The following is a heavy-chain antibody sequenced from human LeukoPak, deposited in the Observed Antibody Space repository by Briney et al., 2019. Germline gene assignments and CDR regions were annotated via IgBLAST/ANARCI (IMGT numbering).Heavy chain of an antibody. CDR2: IYSGGST. CDR3: AREAPSPHFDY. CDR1: GLTVSSNY. Sequence: PGGSLRLSCVASGLTVSSNYMSWVRQAPGKGLEWVSVIYSGGSTYYADSVKGRFTISRDNSKNTLYLQMNSLRAEDTAVYYCAREAPSPHFDYWGQGTLVTVSS. J-gene: IGHJ4*02. V-gene: IGHV3-53*01.